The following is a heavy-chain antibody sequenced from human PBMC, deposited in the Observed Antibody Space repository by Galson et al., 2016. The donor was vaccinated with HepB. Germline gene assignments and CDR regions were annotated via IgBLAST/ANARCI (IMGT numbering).Heavy chain of an antibody. D-gene: IGHD1-26*01. V-gene: IGHV3-23*01. Sequence: SLRLSCAASGFTFSSYGMHWVRQAPGKGLEWVSTISDSGSITHYADSVGGRFTISRDNSKNTLYLQMKSLRAEDTAVYYCAKDVGGEAFFEYWGQGALVTVSS. J-gene: IGHJ4*02. CDR2: ISDSGSIT. CDR3: AKDVGGEAFFEY. CDR1: GFTFSSYG.